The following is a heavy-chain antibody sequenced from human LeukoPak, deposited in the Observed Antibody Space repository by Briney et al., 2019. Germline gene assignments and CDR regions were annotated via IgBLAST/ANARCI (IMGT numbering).Heavy chain of an antibody. CDR2: IYYSGST. Sequence: SGTLSLTCTVSGGSISSYYWSWIRQPPGKGLEWIGYIYYSGSTNYNPSLKSRVTISVDTSKNQFSLKLSSVTAADTAVYYCAREDIVVGASGFDYWGQGTLVTVSS. CDR3: AREDIVVGASGFDY. CDR1: GGSISSYY. J-gene: IGHJ4*02. D-gene: IGHD2-2*01. V-gene: IGHV4-59*01.